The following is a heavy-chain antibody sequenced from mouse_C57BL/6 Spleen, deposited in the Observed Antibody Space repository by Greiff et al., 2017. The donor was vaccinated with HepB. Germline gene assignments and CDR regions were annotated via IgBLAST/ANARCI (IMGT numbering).Heavy chain of an antibody. CDR3: ARKNYGSSPYWYFDV. Sequence: QVQLQQSGPELVKPGASVKLSCKASGYTFTSYDINWVKQRPGQGLEWIGWIYPRDGSTKYNEKFKGKATFTVDTSSSTAYMELHSLTSEDSAVYFCARKNYGSSPYWYFDVWGTGTTVTVSS. CDR1: GYTFTSYD. CDR2: IYPRDGST. D-gene: IGHD1-1*01. J-gene: IGHJ1*03. V-gene: IGHV1-85*01.